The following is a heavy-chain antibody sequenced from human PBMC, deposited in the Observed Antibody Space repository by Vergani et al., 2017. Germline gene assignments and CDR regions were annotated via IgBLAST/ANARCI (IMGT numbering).Heavy chain of an antibody. J-gene: IGHJ2*01. CDR2: ISGSGGST. V-gene: IGHV3-23*01. Sequence: EVQLLESGGGLVQPGGSLRLSCAASGFTFSSYAMSWVRQAPGKGLEWVSAISGSGGSTYYADSVKGRFTISRDNSKNTLYLQMNSLRAEDTAVYYCARKEAPKYQLLGPKGYWXFDLWGRGTLVTVSA. D-gene: IGHD2-2*01. CDR3: ARKEAPKYQLLGPKGYWXFDL. CDR1: GFTFSSYA.